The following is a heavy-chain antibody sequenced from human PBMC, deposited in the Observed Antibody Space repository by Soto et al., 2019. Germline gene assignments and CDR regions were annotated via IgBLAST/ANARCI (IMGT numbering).Heavy chain of an antibody. Sequence: QVQLVQSGAEVKKPGASVKASCKTSGYTFTSYDINWVRQATVQGLEWMGWMNPNSGNTAYAQKFQSRVTMTRNTSISTAYMELSSLRSEDTAVYYCARERSSGAFDIWGQGTMVTVSS. D-gene: IGHD1-26*01. CDR2: MNPNSGNT. CDR3: ARERSSGAFDI. V-gene: IGHV1-8*01. J-gene: IGHJ3*02. CDR1: GYTFTSYD.